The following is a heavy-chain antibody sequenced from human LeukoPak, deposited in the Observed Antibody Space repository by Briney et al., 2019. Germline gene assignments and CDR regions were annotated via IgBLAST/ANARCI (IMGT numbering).Heavy chain of an antibody. J-gene: IGHJ3*02. Sequence: SETLSLTCTVSGGSISSSSYYWGWIRQPPGKGLEWIGSIYYSGSTYYNPSLKSRVTISLDTSKNQFSLKLSSMTAADTAVYYCARHGGLVRGFSDAFDIWGQGTTVTVSS. D-gene: IGHD3-10*01. V-gene: IGHV4-39*01. CDR1: GGSISSSSYY. CDR3: ARHGGLVRGFSDAFDI. CDR2: IYYSGST.